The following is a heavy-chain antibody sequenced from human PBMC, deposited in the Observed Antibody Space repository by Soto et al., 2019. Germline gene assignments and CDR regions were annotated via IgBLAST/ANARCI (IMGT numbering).Heavy chain of an antibody. V-gene: IGHV1-8*01. CDR2: MNPNSGNT. J-gene: IGHJ6*02. CDR1: GYTFTSYD. D-gene: IGHD6-6*01. CDR3: ARGTKEYSSSSHYYYYGMDV. Sequence: ASVKVSCKASGYTFTSYDINWVRQATGQGLEWMGWMNPNSGNTGYAQKFQGRVTMTRNTSISTAYMELSSLRSEDTAVYYCARGTKEYSSSSHYYYYGMDVWGQGTTVTVSS.